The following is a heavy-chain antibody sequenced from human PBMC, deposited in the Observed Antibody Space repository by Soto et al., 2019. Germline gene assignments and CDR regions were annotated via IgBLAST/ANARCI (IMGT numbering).Heavy chain of an antibody. CDR3: AKARSVVVVAATGY. V-gene: IGHV3-23*01. J-gene: IGHJ4*02. Sequence: GGSLRLSCATSGFAFSSYAMSWVRQAPGKGLEWVSAISASGGSTYYAENVRGRFTNSRDNSKNTLYLQMNSLRAEDTAVYYCAKARSVVVVAATGYWGQGTLVTVSS. D-gene: IGHD2-15*01. CDR1: GFAFSSYA. CDR2: ISASGGST.